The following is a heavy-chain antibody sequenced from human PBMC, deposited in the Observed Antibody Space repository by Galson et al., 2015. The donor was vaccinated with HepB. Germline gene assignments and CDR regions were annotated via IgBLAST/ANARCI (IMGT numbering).Heavy chain of an antibody. J-gene: IGHJ6*02. CDR2: IDPSDSYT. CDR3: ARLGGPTTHYYYYGMDV. Sequence: QSGAEVKKPGESLRISCKGSGYSFTSYWISWVRQMPGKGLEWMGRIDPSDSYTNYSPSFQGHVTISADKSISTAYLQWSSLKASDTAMYYCARLGGPTTHYYYYGMDVWGQGTTVTVSS. CDR1: GYSFTSYW. V-gene: IGHV5-10-1*01. D-gene: IGHD2-15*01.